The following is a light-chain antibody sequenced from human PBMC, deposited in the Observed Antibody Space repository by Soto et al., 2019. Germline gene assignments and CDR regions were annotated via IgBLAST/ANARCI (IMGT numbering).Light chain of an antibody. CDR2: EVS. CDR3: SSYTSSSSLV. CDR1: SSDVGGYKY. V-gene: IGLV2-14*01. J-gene: IGLJ3*02. Sequence: QSALTQPASVSGSPGQSITISCTGTSSDVGGYKYVSWYQQHPGKAPKLMIYEVSNRPSGVSNRFSGSKSGNTASLTISGLPAEDEADYYCSSYTSSSSLVFGGGTQLTVL.